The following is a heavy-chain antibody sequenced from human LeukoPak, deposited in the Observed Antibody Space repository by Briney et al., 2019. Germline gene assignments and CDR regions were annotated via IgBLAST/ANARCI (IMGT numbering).Heavy chain of an antibody. J-gene: IGHJ4*02. CDR1: GFTFSSYA. CDR2: ISGSGGST. D-gene: IGHD3-3*01. V-gene: IGHV3-23*01. Sequence: GGSLRLSCAASGFTFSSYAMSWVRQAPGKGLEWVLAISGSGGSTYYADSVKGRFTISRDNSKNTLYLQMNSLRAEDTAVYYCAKGKVLRFLEWLLGGLNFDYWGQGTLVTVSS. CDR3: AKGKVLRFLEWLLGGLNFDY.